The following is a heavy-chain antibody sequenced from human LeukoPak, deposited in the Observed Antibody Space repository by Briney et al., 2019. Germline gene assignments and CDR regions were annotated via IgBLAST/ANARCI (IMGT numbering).Heavy chain of an antibody. V-gene: IGHV4-34*01. CDR1: GGSFSTYY. CDR2: INHSGIT. D-gene: IGHD3-10*01. CDR3: ARGEPGGRDY. J-gene: IGHJ4*02. Sequence: SETLSLSCAVHGGSFSTYYGNWIRQPPGKGVEWIGEINHSGITNYNPSLKSRVIISVDTTKKQSSLRLTPAPAADTAVYYCARGEPGGRDYWGQGTLVTVSS.